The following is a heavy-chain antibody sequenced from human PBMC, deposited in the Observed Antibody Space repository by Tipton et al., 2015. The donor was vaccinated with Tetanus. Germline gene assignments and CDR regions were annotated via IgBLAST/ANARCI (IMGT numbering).Heavy chain of an antibody. D-gene: IGHD3-16*01. Sequence: TLSLTCTVSGGSISSGGYYWSWLRQHPGKGLVWIGEIYNSGSTYYNPSLKSTVTLSVDTSKNQLYLKLKSVTAADTAVYFCARDQARGARWGNSFDFWGRGTQVTVSS. CDR3: ARDQARGARWGNSFDF. CDR2: IYNSGST. CDR1: GGSISSGGYY. J-gene: IGHJ4*02. V-gene: IGHV4-31*01.